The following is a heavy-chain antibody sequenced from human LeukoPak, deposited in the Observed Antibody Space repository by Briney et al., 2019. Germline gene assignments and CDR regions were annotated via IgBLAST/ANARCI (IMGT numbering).Heavy chain of an antibody. V-gene: IGHV1-3*01. J-gene: IGHJ5*02. CDR2: INAGNGNT. CDR1: GYTFTSYA. Sequence: ASVKVSCKASGYTFTSYAMHWVRQAPGQRLEWMGWINAGNGNTKYSQKFQGRVTITRDTSASTAYMELSSLRSEDTAVYYCARERGRTLGHCSSTSCSHWFDPWGQGTLVTVSS. D-gene: IGHD2-2*01. CDR3: ARERGRTLGHCSSTSCSHWFDP.